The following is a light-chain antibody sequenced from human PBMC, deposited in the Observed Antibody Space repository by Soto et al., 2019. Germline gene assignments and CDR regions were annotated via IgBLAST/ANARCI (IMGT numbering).Light chain of an antibody. CDR1: QSVSSK. J-gene: IGKJ4*01. V-gene: IGKV3-15*01. CDR2: GAS. CDR3: QQYNNWHPRT. Sequence: EIVMTQSPATLSVSPGERATLSCRASQSVSSKLAWYQQKPGQAPRLRIYGASTRATGIPARFSGSVSGTEFTLTNSSLQSEDFEVYYCQQYNNWHPRTFGGGTKVEIK.